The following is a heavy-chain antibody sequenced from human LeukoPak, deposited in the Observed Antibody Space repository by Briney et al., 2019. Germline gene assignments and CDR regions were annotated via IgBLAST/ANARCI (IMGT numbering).Heavy chain of an antibody. CDR2: IFPDDSDA. J-gene: IGHJ4*02. D-gene: IGHD3-10*01. CDR1: GYSFTSYW. CDR3: ARLRWPRGGRSSFDY. V-gene: IGHV5-51*01. Sequence: GESLKISCKGSGYSFTSYWIGWVRQMPGKGLEWMGIIFPDDSDARYSPSFQGQVTISADESITTAYLQWSSLKASDTAMYYCARLRWPRGGRSSFDYWGQGALVTVSS.